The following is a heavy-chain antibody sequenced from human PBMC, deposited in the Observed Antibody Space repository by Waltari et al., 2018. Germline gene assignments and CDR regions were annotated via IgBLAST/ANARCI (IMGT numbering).Heavy chain of an antibody. Sequence: QLQLQESGPGLVKPSATLSLTSTVSGGSIRSSSNYYGGWIRQPPGKGLEWIGSIYYNGSTYYNPSLKSRVTISVDTSKNQFSLKLSSVTAADTVVYYCARRAWGSGWSYWGQGTLVAVSS. V-gene: IGHV4-39*01. J-gene: IGHJ4*02. CDR3: ARRAWGSGWSY. CDR1: GGSIRSSSNYY. D-gene: IGHD6-19*01. CDR2: IYYNGST.